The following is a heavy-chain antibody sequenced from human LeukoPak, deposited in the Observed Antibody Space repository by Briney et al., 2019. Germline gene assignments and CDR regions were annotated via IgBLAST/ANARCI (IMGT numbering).Heavy chain of an antibody. Sequence: SETLSLTCTVSGGSVSSGSYYWSWIRQPPGKGLEWIGYIYYSGSTNYNPSLKSRVTISVDTSKNQFSLKLSSVTAADTAVYYCARDSVGFPFDYWGQGTLVTVSS. V-gene: IGHV4-61*01. D-gene: IGHD2-15*01. CDR1: GGSVSSGSYY. J-gene: IGHJ4*02. CDR3: ARDSVGFPFDY. CDR2: IYYSGST.